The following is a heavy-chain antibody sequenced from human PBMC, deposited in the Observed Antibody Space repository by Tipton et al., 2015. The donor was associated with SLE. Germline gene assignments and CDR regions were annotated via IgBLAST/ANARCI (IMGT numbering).Heavy chain of an antibody. CDR3: ARAVEVSGGWELHDY. CDR1: GGSFTTYY. D-gene: IGHD1-26*01. Sequence: TLSLTCTVSGGSFTTYYWSWIRQPPGKGLEWIGHIYYIGTTSYNPSLESRVTVSLDTSKNQFSLRVSSVTAADTAVYYCARAVEVSGGWELHDYWGQGTLVTVSS. V-gene: IGHV4-59*01. CDR2: IYYIGTT. J-gene: IGHJ4*02.